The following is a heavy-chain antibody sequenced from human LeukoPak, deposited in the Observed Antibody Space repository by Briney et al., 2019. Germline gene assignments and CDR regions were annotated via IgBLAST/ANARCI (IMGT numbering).Heavy chain of an antibody. CDR3: ARDLDYYDSSGYYDY. CDR1: GYTFTSYA. Sequence: GASVKVSCKASGYTFTSYAISWVRQAPGQGLEWMGRIIPILGIANYAQKFQGRVTITADKSTSTAYMELSSLRSEDTAVYYCARDLDYYDSSGYYDYWGQGTLVTVSS. D-gene: IGHD3-22*01. V-gene: IGHV1-69*04. J-gene: IGHJ4*02. CDR2: IIPILGIA.